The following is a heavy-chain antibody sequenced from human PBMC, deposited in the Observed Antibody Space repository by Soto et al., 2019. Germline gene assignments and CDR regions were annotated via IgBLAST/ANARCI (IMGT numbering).Heavy chain of an antibody. D-gene: IGHD2-2*02. CDR3: AREYCSSTSCYTLAGMDV. CDR1: GGSISSSNL. Sequence: PXATLSLTCAVSGGSISSSNLWRWLRRPPGKGLEWIGEIYHSGSTNYNPSLKSRVTISVDKSKNQFSLKLSSVTAADTAVYYCAREYCSSTSCYTLAGMDVWGQGTTVTVSS. V-gene: IGHV4-4*02. CDR2: IYHSGST. J-gene: IGHJ6*02.